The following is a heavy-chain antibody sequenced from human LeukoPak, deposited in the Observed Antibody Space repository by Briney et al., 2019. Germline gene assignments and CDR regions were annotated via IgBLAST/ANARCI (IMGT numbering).Heavy chain of an antibody. CDR1: GFAFTPYT. V-gene: IGHV3-48*01. J-gene: IGHJ4*02. CDR2: ITTSSSTI. Sequence: GGSLRLSCVDSGFAFTPYTMNWVRQAPGKGLGWISFITTSSSTIYYADSVRGRFTTSRDNAKSSLYLQMNSLRAEDTAVYYCARSTLTSGGIDYWGQGTLVTVSS. CDR3: ARSTLTSGGIDY. D-gene: IGHD4-17*01.